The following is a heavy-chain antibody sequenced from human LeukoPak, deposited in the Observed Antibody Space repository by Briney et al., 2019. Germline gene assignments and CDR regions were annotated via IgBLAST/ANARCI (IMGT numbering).Heavy chain of an antibody. CDR3: ARRGVKDYGDYPLGYWYFDL. Sequence: GESLKISCKGSGYSFTSYWIGWVRQMPGKGLEWMGIIYPGDSDTRYSPSFQGQVTISADKSISTAYLQWSSLKASDTAMYYCARRGVKDYGDYPLGYWYFDLWGRGTLVTVSS. CDR2: IYPGDSDT. CDR1: GYSFTSYW. J-gene: IGHJ2*01. V-gene: IGHV5-51*01. D-gene: IGHD4-17*01.